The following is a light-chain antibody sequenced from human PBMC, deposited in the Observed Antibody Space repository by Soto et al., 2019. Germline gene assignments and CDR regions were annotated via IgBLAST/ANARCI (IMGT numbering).Light chain of an antibody. CDR2: DVS. J-gene: IGLJ1*01. CDR1: SSDVGAYNH. V-gene: IGLV2-14*03. CDR3: SSYTTITTYV. Sequence: QSSLPQPASVSGSPGQSITISCTGTSSDVGAYNHVSWYQHHPGRAPKLMIFDVSNRPSGVSNRFSGSKSGNTASLTISGLQAEDEADYYSSSYTTITTYVFGTGTKVTV.